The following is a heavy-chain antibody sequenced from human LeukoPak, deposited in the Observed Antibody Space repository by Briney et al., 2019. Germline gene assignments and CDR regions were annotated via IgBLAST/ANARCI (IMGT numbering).Heavy chain of an antibody. D-gene: IGHD1-1*01. V-gene: IGHV3-30-3*01. CDR3: ASLLEPGGY. CDR2: ISYDGSNK. CDR1: GFTFSSYA. J-gene: IGHJ4*02. Sequence: PGRSLRLSCAASGFTFSSYAMHWVRQAPGKGLEWVAVISYDGSNKYYADSVKGRFTISRDNSKNTLYLQMNSLRAEDTAVYYCASLLEPGGYWGQGTLVTVSS.